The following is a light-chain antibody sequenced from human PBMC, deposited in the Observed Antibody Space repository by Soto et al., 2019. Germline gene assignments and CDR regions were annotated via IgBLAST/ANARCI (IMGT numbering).Light chain of an antibody. CDR1: SNDVGLYKY. V-gene: IGLV2-14*01. Sequence: QSALTQPASVSGSPGQSITISCTGTSNDVGLYKYVSWYQQHPGKAPKLIIYEVSKRPSGVSNRFSGSKSGNTASLTISGLQAEDEADYFCSSYASSTALIFGGGTKLTVL. J-gene: IGLJ2*01. CDR3: SSYASSTALI. CDR2: EVS.